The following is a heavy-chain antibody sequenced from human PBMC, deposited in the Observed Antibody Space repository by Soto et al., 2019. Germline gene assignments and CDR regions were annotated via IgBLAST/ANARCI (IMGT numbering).Heavy chain of an antibody. D-gene: IGHD3-16*02. CDR3: ARDRYYDYVWGSYRFDAFDI. CDR1: GFTFSSYG. V-gene: IGHV3-33*01. Sequence: GGSLRLSCAASGFTFSSYGMHWVRQAPGKGLEWVAVIWYDGSNKYYADSVKGRFTSSRDNSKNTLYLQMNSLRAEDTAVYYCARDRYYDYVWGSYRFDAFDIWGQGTMVTVSS. CDR2: IWYDGSNK. J-gene: IGHJ3*02.